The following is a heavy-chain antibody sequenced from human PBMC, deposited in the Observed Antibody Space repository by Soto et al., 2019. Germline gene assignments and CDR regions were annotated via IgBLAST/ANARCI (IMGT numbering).Heavy chain of an antibody. Sequence: LRLSCAASGFTFSDYYMSWIRQAPGKGLEWVSYISSSGSTIYYADSVKGRFTISRDNAKNSLYLQMNSLRAEDTAVYYCARAPDTAMAPDYWGQGTLVTVSS. D-gene: IGHD5-18*01. CDR2: ISSSGSTI. J-gene: IGHJ4*02. V-gene: IGHV3-11*01. CDR1: GFTFSDYY. CDR3: ARAPDTAMAPDY.